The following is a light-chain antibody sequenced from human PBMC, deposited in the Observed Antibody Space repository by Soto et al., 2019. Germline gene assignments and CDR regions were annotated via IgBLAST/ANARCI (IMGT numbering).Light chain of an antibody. CDR1: ESVSTN. Sequence: EIEMTQSPATLSLAPGERVTLSCRASESVSTNLAWYQQKAGQAPRLLIYGASTRATGIPARFSGGGSGTEFTLTISSLQSEDFAVYYCQQYNNWPPITFGQGTRLEIK. CDR2: GAS. J-gene: IGKJ5*01. V-gene: IGKV3-15*01. CDR3: QQYNNWPPIT.